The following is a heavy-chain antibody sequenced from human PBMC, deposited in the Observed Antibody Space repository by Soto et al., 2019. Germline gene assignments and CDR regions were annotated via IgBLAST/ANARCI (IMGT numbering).Heavy chain of an antibody. CDR1: CFNFDNYG. Sequence: GGSLRLSCQASCFNFDNYGMHWVRQAPGKGLEWVAVITYDGSFQYYADSVKGRFTISRDNSKNTLSLHLNTLKPEDTAVYHCAKDRVGGTFYTPLAFWGQGTLVTSPQ. V-gene: IGHV3-30*18. J-gene: IGHJ4*02. CDR3: AKDRVGGTFYTPLAF. D-gene: IGHD1-7*01. CDR2: ITYDGSFQ.